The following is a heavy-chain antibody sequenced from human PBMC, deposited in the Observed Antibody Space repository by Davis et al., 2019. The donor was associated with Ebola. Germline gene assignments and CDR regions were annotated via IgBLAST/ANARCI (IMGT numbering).Heavy chain of an antibody. V-gene: IGHV3-7*01. CDR2: IKQDGSEK. J-gene: IGHJ6*04. Sequence: GGSLRLSCGASGFTFSSYWMSWVRQAPGKGLEWVANIKQDGSEKYYVDSVKGRFTISRDNAKNSLYLQMNSLRAEDTAVYYCARDYYQMAYYYYDMDVWGKGTTVTVSS. CDR1: GFTFSSYW. CDR3: ARDYYQMAYYYYDMDV. D-gene: IGHD3-10*01.